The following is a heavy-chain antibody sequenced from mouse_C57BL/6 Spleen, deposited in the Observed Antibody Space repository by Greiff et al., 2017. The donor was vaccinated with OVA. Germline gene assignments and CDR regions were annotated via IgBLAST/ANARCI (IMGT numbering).Heavy chain of an antibody. CDR1: GYTFTDYY. Sequence: VQLQQSGAELVRPGASVKLSCKASGYTFTDYYINWVKQRPGQGLEWIARIYPGSGNTYYNEKFKGKATLTAEKSSSTAYMQLSSLTSEDSAVYFCARSLYYGSSFYYAMDYWGQGTSVTVSS. CDR2: IYPGSGNT. D-gene: IGHD1-1*01. V-gene: IGHV1-76*01. CDR3: ARSLYYGSSFYYAMDY. J-gene: IGHJ4*01.